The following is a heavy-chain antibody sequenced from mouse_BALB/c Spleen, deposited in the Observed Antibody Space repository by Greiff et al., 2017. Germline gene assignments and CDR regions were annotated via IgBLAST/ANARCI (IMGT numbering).Heavy chain of an antibody. CDR1: GFTFSSYT. CDR3: ARYGLRRSFAY. D-gene: IGHD2-4*01. CDR2: ISSGGGNT. J-gene: IGHJ3*01. V-gene: IGHV5-9*03. Sequence: EVQRVESGGGLVKPGGSLKLSCAASGFTFSSYTMSWVRQTPEKRLEWVATISSGGGNTYYPDSVKGRFTISRDNAKNNLYLQMSSLRSEDTALYYCARYGLRRSFAYWGQGTLVTVSA.